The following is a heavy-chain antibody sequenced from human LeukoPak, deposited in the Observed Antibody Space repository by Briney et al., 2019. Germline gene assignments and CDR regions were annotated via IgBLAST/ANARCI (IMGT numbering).Heavy chain of an antibody. CDR1: GYTFTSYY. J-gene: IGHJ4*02. D-gene: IGHD6-6*01. Sequence: GASVKVSCKASGYTFTSYYMHWVRQAPGQGLEWMGIINPSGGSTTYAQKFQGRGTMTRDTSTSTVYMELSSLRSDDTAVYYCARTAARRFDYWGQGTLVTVSS. CDR2: INPSGGST. CDR3: ARTAARRFDY. V-gene: IGHV1-46*01.